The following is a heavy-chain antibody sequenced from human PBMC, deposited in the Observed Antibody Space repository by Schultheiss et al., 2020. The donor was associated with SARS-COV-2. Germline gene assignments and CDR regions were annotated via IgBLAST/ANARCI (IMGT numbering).Heavy chain of an antibody. CDR2: IKSKTDGGTT. D-gene: IGHD4-11*01. J-gene: IGHJ4*02. CDR3: TTGIVLTTGFDY. Sequence: GGSLRLSCAASGFTFSNAWMSWVRQAPGKGLEWVGRIKSKTDGGTTDYAAPVKGRFTISRDDSKNTLYLQMNSLKTEDTAVYYCTTGIVLTTGFDYWGQGTLVTGSS. CDR1: GFTFSNAW. V-gene: IGHV3-15*01.